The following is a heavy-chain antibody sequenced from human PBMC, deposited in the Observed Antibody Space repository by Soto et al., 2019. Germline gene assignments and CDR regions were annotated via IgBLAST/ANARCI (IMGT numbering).Heavy chain of an antibody. D-gene: IGHD1-1*01. CDR1: GFTFNTYW. Sequence: EVQLVESGGGLVQPGGSLRLSCVVSGFTFNTYWMTWIRQAPGKGLEWVANINEDGNKQNYVDSVRGRFTISRDNAKTSLSLQMTRRRVEATAVYFCATRAAERPNSGHATLVTIAS. V-gene: IGHV3-7*01. CDR2: INEDGNKQ. J-gene: IGHJ4*01. CDR3: ATRAAERPN.